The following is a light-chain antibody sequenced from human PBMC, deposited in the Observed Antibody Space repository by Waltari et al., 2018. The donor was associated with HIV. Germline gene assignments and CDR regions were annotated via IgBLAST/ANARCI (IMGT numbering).Light chain of an antibody. CDR3: QQDLDWPPWT. CDR2: GAA. Sequence: EIVMTQSPATLSVSPGQKVTLSCRASQNIGANLAWYQQRPGQPPRLLMHGAASRDPGIPARFTGRGTGTDFTLQISNLQSDDSGVYYCQQDLDWPPWTFGQGTKV. V-gene: IGKV3D-15*01. J-gene: IGKJ1*01. CDR1: QNIGAN.